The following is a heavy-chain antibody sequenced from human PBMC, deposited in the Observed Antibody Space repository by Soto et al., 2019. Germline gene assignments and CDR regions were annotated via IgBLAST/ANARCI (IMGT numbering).Heavy chain of an antibody. CDR2: IWYDGSNK. V-gene: IGHV3-33*01. CDR3: ARDSEGSDPNWFDP. CDR1: GFTFSSYG. Sequence: GGSLRLSCAASGFTFSSYGMHWVRQAPGKGLEWVAVIWYDGSNKYYADSVKGRFTISRDNSKNTLYLQMNSLRAEDTAVYYCARDSEGSDPNWFDPWGQGTLVTVSS. D-gene: IGHD3-10*01. J-gene: IGHJ5*02.